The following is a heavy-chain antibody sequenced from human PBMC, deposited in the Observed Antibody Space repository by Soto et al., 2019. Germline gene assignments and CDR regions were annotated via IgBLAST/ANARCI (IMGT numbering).Heavy chain of an antibody. CDR2: ISSSSSYI. CDR3: ARDPSGCSGGSCYFFDY. CDR1: GFTFSSYI. Sequence: WGSLRLSCAASGFTFSSYIMNWVRQAPGKGLEWVSSISSSSSYIYYADSVKGRFTISRDNAKNSLYLQMNSLRAEDTAVYYCARDPSGCSGGSCYFFDYWGQGTLVTVS. V-gene: IGHV3-21*01. J-gene: IGHJ4*02. D-gene: IGHD2-15*01.